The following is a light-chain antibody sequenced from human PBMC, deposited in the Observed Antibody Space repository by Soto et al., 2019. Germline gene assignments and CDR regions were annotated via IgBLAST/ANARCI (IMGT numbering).Light chain of an antibody. V-gene: IGLV1-44*01. CDR1: SSNIGRNT. J-gene: IGLJ2*01. Sequence: QSVLTQPPSASGTPGQRVTISCSGSSSNIGRNTVNWYRQLPGTAPKFLIYGNDQRPSGVPDRFSGSKSGTSASLAISGLQSEDEADYYCGTWDDSLNGVVFGGGTKLTVL. CDR3: GTWDDSLNGVV. CDR2: GND.